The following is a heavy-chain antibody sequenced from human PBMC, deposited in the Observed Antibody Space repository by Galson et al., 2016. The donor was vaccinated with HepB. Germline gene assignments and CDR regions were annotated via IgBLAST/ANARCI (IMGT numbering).Heavy chain of an antibody. Sequence: SLRLSCAASGFTVTYYAIHWVRQAPGKGLEWVSVMSYDGGYKDYADSVKGRFTISRDNSKNTLYLEMNSLRVEDTAVYYCARETCGGDCRLDALDTWGQGTMVTVSS. CDR1: GFTVTYYA. J-gene: IGHJ3*02. V-gene: IGHV3-30*04. D-gene: IGHD2-21*02. CDR2: MSYDGGYK. CDR3: ARETCGGDCRLDALDT.